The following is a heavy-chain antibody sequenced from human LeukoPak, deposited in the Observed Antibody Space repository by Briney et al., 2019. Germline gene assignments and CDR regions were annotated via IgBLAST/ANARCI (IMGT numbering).Heavy chain of an antibody. J-gene: IGHJ4*02. V-gene: IGHV3-20*04. CDR1: GFTFDDYA. CDR3: ARDRFPRLVGATAVDH. D-gene: IGHD1-26*01. CDR2: INWNGGST. Sequence: LPGGSLRLSCVASGFTFDDYAMSWVRQAPGKGLEWVSGINWNGGSTGYADSVKGRFTISRDNAKNSLYLQMNSLRAEDTALYYCARDRFPRLVGATAVDHWGQGTLVTVSS.